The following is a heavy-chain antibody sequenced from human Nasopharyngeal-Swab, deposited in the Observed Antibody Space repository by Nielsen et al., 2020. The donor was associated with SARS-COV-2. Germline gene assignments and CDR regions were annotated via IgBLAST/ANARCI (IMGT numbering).Heavy chain of an antibody. Sequence: GESLKISCAASGFTFSSYSMNWVRQAPGKGLEWVAVIWYDGSNKYYADSVKGRFTISRDNSKNTLYLQMNSLRAEDTAVYYCARDFDPANLIVATMGYWGQGTLVTVSS. D-gene: IGHD5-12*01. V-gene: IGHV3-33*08. CDR3: ARDFDPANLIVATMGY. CDR1: GFTFSSYS. CDR2: IWYDGSNK. J-gene: IGHJ4*02.